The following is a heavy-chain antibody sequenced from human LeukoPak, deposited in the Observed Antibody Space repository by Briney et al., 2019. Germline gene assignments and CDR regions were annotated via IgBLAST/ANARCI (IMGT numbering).Heavy chain of an antibody. J-gene: IGHJ4*02. CDR1: GGSISSYY. CDR2: IYYSGST. Sequence: SETLSLTCTVSGGSISSYYWSWIRQPPGKGLEWIGYIYYSGSTNYNPSLKSRVTISVDTSKNQFSLKLSSVTAADTAVYYCARECRSRGTGEASDYWGQGTLVTVSS. CDR3: ARECRSRGTGEASDY. V-gene: IGHV4-59*12. D-gene: IGHD7-27*01.